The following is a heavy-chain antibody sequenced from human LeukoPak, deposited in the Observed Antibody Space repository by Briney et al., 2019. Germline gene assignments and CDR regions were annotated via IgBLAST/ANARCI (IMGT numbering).Heavy chain of an antibody. CDR2: ISSSSSYI. CDR1: GFTFSSYS. Sequence: GGSLRLSCAASGFTFSSYSMNWVRQAPGKGLEWVSSISSSSSYIYYADSVKGRFTISRDNAKNSLYLQMNSLRAEGTAVYYCARELLGGDCYTDWGQGTLVTVSS. V-gene: IGHV3-21*01. D-gene: IGHD2-21*02. CDR3: ARELLGGDCYTD. J-gene: IGHJ4*02.